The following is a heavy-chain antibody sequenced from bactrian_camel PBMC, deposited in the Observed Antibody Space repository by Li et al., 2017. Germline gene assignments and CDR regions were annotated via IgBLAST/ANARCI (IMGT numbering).Heavy chain of an antibody. CDR1: GYGASGYC. CDR2: LDADGRTT. J-gene: IGHJ6*01. CDR3: AARRPKFGGGCLADYAT. V-gene: IGHV3S1*01. D-gene: IGHD4*01. Sequence: VQLVESGGGLVQAGGSLRLSCAASGYGASGYCMGWFRHAPGKEREGVAVLDADGRTTLYRDAVKGGFTITRDNAKNTLYLQMDSLKPEDTAIYYCAARRPKFGGGCLADYATWGQGTQVTVS.